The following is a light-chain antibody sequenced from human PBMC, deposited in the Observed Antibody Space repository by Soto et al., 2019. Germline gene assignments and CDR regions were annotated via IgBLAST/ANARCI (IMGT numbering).Light chain of an antibody. CDR1: SSDVGGYNY. J-gene: IGLJ1*01. CDR2: DVS. CDR3: CSYAGSPRYV. V-gene: IGLV2-11*01. Sequence: QSVLTQPRSVSGSPGQSVTISCTGTSSDVGGYNYVSWYQQHPGKAPKVMIYDVSERPSGVPDRFSGSKSGNTASLTISGLQAEDEADYYCCSYAGSPRYVLGTGTKHRP.